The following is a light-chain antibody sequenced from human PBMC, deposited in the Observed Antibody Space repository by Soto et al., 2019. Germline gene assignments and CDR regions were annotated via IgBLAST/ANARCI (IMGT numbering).Light chain of an antibody. CDR2: GTS. Sequence: EVVLTQSPGTLSLSPAERATLSCRADRSVSDTLLTWFQQKPGQAPRLLIFGTSNRAPGIPDRFSGSGSGTDFTLTISRLEPDDFAVYYCQHYGGSSGTFGQGTRWISN. CDR3: QHYGGSSGT. CDR1: RSVSDTL. J-gene: IGKJ1*01. V-gene: IGKV3-20*01.